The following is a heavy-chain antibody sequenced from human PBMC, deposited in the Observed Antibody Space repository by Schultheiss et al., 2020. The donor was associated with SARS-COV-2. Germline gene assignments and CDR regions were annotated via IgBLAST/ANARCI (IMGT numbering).Heavy chain of an antibody. D-gene: IGHD2-2*01. CDR3: ARRLAECSSTTCQDTWFDP. Sequence: SETLSLTCSVSGGSISSYYWSWIRQPAGKGLEWIGRIHTSGSTNYNPSLKSRVTMSVDTSKNQFSLKLSSVTAADTAVYYCARRLAECSSTTCQDTWFDPWGQGTLVTVSS. V-gene: IGHV4-4*07. CDR2: IHTSGST. J-gene: IGHJ5*02. CDR1: GGSISSYY.